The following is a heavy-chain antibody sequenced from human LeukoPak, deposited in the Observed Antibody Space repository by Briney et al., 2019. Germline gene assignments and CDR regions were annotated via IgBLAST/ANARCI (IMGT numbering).Heavy chain of an antibody. Sequence: ASVKVSCKASGYTFTGYYMHWVRQAPGQGLEWMGRINPNSGGTNYAQKFQGRVTMTRDTSISTAYMELSRLRSDDTTVYYCARAPQGGYCSGGSCPTSDYWGQGTLVTVSS. CDR1: GYTFTGYY. V-gene: IGHV1-2*06. J-gene: IGHJ4*02. CDR2: INPNSGGT. CDR3: ARAPQGGYCSGGSCPTSDY. D-gene: IGHD2-15*01.